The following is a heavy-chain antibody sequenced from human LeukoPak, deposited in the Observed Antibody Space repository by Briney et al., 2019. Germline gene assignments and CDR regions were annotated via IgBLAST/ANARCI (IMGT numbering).Heavy chain of an antibody. V-gene: IGHV1-2*02. J-gene: IGHJ4*02. D-gene: IGHD1-26*01. Sequence: ASVKVSCKASGYTFTGYYMHWVRQAPGQGLEWMGWINPNSGGTNYAQKFQGRVTMTRDTSISTAYMELSRLRSDDTAVYYCARAKAYSGCPKGPYYFDYWGQGTLVTVSS. CDR2: INPNSGGT. CDR1: GYTFTGYY. CDR3: ARAKAYSGCPKGPYYFDY.